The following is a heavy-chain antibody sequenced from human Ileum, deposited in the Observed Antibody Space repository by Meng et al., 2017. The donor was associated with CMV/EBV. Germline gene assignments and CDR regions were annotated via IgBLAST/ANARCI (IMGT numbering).Heavy chain of an antibody. CDR2: LYWDDDK. V-gene: IGHV2-5*02. CDR1: GFSLSTSGVG. CDR3: AHTLNGYFHY. D-gene: IGHD2-8*01. Sequence: QTTLKVAGPSLPNPPPTLPLACTFSGFSLSTSGVGVGWMLQPPGKALAWLALLYWDDDKRYSPTLKSRLTITKDTSKNQVVLTMTNMDHVCTATYYCAHTLNGYFHYWGQGTLVTVPS. J-gene: IGHJ4*02.